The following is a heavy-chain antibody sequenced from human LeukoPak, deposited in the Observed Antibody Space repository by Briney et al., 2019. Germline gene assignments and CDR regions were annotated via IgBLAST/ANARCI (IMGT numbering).Heavy chain of an antibody. CDR3: AKESFDWLPGRVHWFDP. CDR2: ISAYNGNT. J-gene: IGHJ5*02. Sequence: ASVKVSCKASGYTFTSYGISWVRQAPGQGLEWMGWISAYNGNTNYAQKLQGRVTMTTDTSTSTAYMELRSLRSDDTAMYYCAKESFDWLPGRVHWFDPWGQGTLVTVSS. V-gene: IGHV1-18*01. D-gene: IGHD3-9*01. CDR1: GYTFTSYG.